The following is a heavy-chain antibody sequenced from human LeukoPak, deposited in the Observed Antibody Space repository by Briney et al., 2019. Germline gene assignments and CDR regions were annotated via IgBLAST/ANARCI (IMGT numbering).Heavy chain of an antibody. CDR3: ASTPLGREAGTFDY. D-gene: IGHD6-13*01. CDR2: IYTSGST. Sequence: SETLSLTCTVSGGSISSYYWSWIRQPAGKGLEWIGRIYTSGSTNYNPSLKSRVTMSVDTSKNQFSLKLSSVTAADTAVYYCASTPLGREAGTFDYWGQGTLVTVPS. V-gene: IGHV4-4*07. CDR1: GGSISSYY. J-gene: IGHJ4*02.